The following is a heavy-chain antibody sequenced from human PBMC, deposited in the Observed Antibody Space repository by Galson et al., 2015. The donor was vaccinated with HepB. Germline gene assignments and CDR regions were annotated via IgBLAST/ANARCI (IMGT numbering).Heavy chain of an antibody. Sequence: SLRLSCAASGFTFSSYGMHWVRQAPGKGLEWVAVISYDGSNKYYADSVKGRFTISRDNSKNTLYLQMNSLRAEGTAVYYCAKSAGERDGSTWYYFDYWGQGTLVTVSS. CDR1: GFTFSSYG. V-gene: IGHV3-30*18. J-gene: IGHJ4*02. CDR2: ISYDGSNK. D-gene: IGHD5-24*01. CDR3: AKSAGERDGSTWYYFDY.